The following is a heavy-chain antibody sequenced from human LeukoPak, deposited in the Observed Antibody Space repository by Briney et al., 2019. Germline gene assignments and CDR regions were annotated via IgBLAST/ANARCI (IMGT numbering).Heavy chain of an antibody. CDR2: IYHSGST. CDR1: GGSISSSNW. J-gene: IGHJ4*02. Sequence: SETLSLTCAVSGGSISSSNWWSWVRQPPGKGLEWIGEIYHSGSTNYNPSLKSRVTISVDKSKNQFSLKLSSVTAADTAVYYCARSTVGGLDYDILTGQDYWGQGTLVTVSS. V-gene: IGHV4-4*02. D-gene: IGHD3-9*01. CDR3: ARSTVGGLDYDILTGQDY.